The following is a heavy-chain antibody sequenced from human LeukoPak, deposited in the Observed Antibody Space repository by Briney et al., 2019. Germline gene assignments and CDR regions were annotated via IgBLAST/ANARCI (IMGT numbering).Heavy chain of an antibody. J-gene: IGHJ4*02. CDR3: ARGYCSGTSCYMFAS. D-gene: IGHD2-2*02. Sequence: GGSLRLSCAGSGFNFIDNSMHWVRQAPGKGLEWVSSISSSNTYIYYRDSVKGRFTISRDNAKNSLFLQMSRLRDEDTAVYYCARGYCSGTSCYMFASWGQGTRVTVSS. CDR1: GFNFIDNS. CDR2: ISSSNTYI. V-gene: IGHV3-21*01.